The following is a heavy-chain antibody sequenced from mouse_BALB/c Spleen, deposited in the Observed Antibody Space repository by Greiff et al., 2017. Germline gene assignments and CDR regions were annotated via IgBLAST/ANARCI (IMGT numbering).Heavy chain of an antibody. CDR2: INSNGGST. J-gene: IGHJ2*01. D-gene: IGHD1-1*01. Sequence: EVKVVESGGGLVQPGGSLKLSCAASGFTFSSYGMSWVRQTPDKRLELVATINSNGGSTYYPDSVKGRFTISRDNANNTLYLQMSSLKSEDTAMYYCAREGYYGSSHYFDYWGQGTTLTVSS. V-gene: IGHV5-6-3*01. CDR3: AREGYYGSSHYFDY. CDR1: GFTFSSYG.